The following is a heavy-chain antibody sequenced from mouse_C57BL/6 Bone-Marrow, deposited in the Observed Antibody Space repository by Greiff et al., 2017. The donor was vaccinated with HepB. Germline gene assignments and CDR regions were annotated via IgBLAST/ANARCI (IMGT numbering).Heavy chain of an antibody. CDR3: ARLLFMDY. CDR1: GYTFTSYD. D-gene: IGHD2-1*01. Sequence: VKLMESGPELVKPGASVKLSCKASGYTFTSYDINWVKQRPGQGLEWIGWIYPRDGSTKYNEKFKGKATLTVDTSSSTAYMELHSLTSEDSAVYFCARLLFMDYWGQGTSVTVSS. J-gene: IGHJ4*01. V-gene: IGHV1-85*01. CDR2: IYPRDGST.